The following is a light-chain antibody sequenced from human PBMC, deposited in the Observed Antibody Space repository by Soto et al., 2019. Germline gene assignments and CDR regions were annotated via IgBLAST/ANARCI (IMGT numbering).Light chain of an antibody. CDR1: QTISSW. Sequence: DIQMTQSPSTLSGSVGDRVTITCRASQTISSWLAWYQQKPGKAPKLLIYKASTLKSGVPSRFSGSGSGTEFTLTISSLQSEDFATYYCQQNYGTPGTFGQGTKVDI. J-gene: IGKJ1*01. V-gene: IGKV1-5*03. CDR2: KAS. CDR3: QQNYGTPGT.